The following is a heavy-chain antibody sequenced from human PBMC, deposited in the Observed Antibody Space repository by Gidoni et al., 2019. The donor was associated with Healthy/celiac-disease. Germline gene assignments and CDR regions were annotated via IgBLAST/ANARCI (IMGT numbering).Heavy chain of an antibody. CDR3: AKAPHYGGNGHVDY. V-gene: IGHV3-30*18. CDR2: ISYDGSNK. J-gene: IGHJ4*02. CDR1: GFTFSSYG. D-gene: IGHD4-17*01. Sequence: QVQLVESGGGVVQPGRSLRLSCAASGFTFSSYGMHWVRQAPGKGLEWVAVISYDGSNKYYADSVKGRFTISRDNSKNTLYLQMNSLRAEDTAVYYCAKAPHYGGNGHVDYWGQGTLVTVSS.